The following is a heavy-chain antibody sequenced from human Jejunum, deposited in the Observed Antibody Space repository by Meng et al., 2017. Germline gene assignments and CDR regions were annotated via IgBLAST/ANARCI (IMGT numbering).Heavy chain of an antibody. CDR2: VNPNHGGA. J-gene: IGHJ4*01. CDR3: ARHSTDWSLDY. D-gene: IGHD2/OR15-2a*01. V-gene: IGHV1-18*01. Sequence: QVQLVQSGVEVKEHGASVKAACKTSGYTFTNYQTDWVRQAPGQGLEWMGWVNPNHGGASYAQKFQGRLTMTIDTSTTTVYMELRSLRSDDSALYYCARHSTDWSLDYWGHGTLVTVSS. CDR1: GYTFTNYQ.